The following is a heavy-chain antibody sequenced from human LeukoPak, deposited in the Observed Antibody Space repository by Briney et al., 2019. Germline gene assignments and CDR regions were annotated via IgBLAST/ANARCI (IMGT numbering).Heavy chain of an antibody. J-gene: IGHJ4*02. Sequence: PGRSLRLSCAASGFTFSSYAMHWVRQAPGKGLEWVAVISYDGSNKYYADSVKGRFTISRDNAKNSLYLQMNSLRAEDTALYYCAKVGSGSYPDYWGQGTLVTVSS. D-gene: IGHD3-10*01. V-gene: IGHV3-30*04. CDR3: AKVGSGSYPDY. CDR2: ISYDGSNK. CDR1: GFTFSSYA.